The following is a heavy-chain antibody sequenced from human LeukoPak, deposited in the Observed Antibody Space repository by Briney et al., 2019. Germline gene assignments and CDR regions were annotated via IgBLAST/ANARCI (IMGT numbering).Heavy chain of an antibody. V-gene: IGHV1-18*01. J-gene: IGHJ5*02. CDR1: GYTFTSYG. Sequence: ASVKVSCKASGYTFTSYGISWVRQAPGQGLEWMGWISAYNGNTNYAQKLQGRVTMTTDTSTSTAYMELRSLRSDDTAVYYCARFRSGYCSGGSCSGWFDPWGQGTLVTVS. CDR3: ARFRSGYCSGGSCSGWFDP. CDR2: ISAYNGNT. D-gene: IGHD2-15*01.